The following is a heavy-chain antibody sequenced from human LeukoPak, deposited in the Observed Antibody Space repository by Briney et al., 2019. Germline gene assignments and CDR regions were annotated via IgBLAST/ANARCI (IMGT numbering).Heavy chain of an antibody. V-gene: IGHV4-61*01. CDR1: GGSVSSGSYY. D-gene: IGHD1-26*01. J-gene: IGHJ3*02. CDR2: IYYSGST. CDR3: ARSYSGSYSDFFRI. Sequence: SETLSLTCTASGGSVSSGSYYWSWIRQPPGKGLEWIGYIYYSGSTNYNPSLKSRVTISVDTSKNQFSLMLSSVTAADTAVYYCARSYSGSYSDFFRIWGQGTMVTVSS.